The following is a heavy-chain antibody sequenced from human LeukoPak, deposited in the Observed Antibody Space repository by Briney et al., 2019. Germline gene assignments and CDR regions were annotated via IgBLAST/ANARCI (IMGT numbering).Heavy chain of an antibody. CDR1: GGSFSGYY. Sequence: SETLSLTCAVYGGSFSGYYWSWIRQPPGKGLEWIGEINHSGSTNHNPSLKSRVTISVDTSKNQFSLKLSSVTAADTAVYYCARRERGYSGYWVYWGQGTLVTVSS. J-gene: IGHJ4*02. CDR2: INHSGST. D-gene: IGHD5-12*01. CDR3: ARRERGYSGYWVY. V-gene: IGHV4-34*01.